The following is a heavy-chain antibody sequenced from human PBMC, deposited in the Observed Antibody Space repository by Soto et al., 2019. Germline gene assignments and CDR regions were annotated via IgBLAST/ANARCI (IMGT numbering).Heavy chain of an antibody. Sequence: QVQLQESGPGLVKPSQTLSLTCTVSGGSISSGGYYWSWIRQHPGKGLEWIGYIYYSGSTYYNPSLKSRVTISVDTSKNQFSLKLSSVTAADTAVYYCAIYRPNDYRGKDAFDIWGLGTMVTVSS. CDR2: IYYSGST. CDR3: AIYRPNDYRGKDAFDI. V-gene: IGHV4-31*03. D-gene: IGHD4-4*01. CDR1: GGSISSGGYY. J-gene: IGHJ3*02.